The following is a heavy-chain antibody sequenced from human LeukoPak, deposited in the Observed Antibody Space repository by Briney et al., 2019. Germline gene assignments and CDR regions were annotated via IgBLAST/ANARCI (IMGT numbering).Heavy chain of an antibody. V-gene: IGHV4-39*01. J-gene: IGHJ4*02. CDR2: IYYSGST. CDR3: ARHIGAAAAGTYY. CDR1: GGSISSGGYY. D-gene: IGHD6-13*01. Sequence: SETLSLTCTVSGGSISSGGYYWGWIRQPPGKGLEWIGSIYYSGSTYYNPSLKSRVTISVDTSKNQFSLKLSSVTAADTAVYYCARHIGAAAAGTYYWGQGTLVTVSS.